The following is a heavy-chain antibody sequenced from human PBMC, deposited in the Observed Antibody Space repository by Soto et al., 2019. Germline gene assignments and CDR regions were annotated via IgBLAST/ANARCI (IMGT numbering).Heavy chain of an antibody. Sequence: ASETLSLTCTVSGGSISSYYWSWIRQPPGKGLEWIGYIYYSGSTNYNPSLKSRVTISVDTSKNQFSLKLSSVTAADTAVYYCARDSVAMVRGVIRGNWFDPWGQGTLVTVS. CDR2: IYYSGST. V-gene: IGHV4-59*01. CDR3: ARDSVAMVRGVIRGNWFDP. J-gene: IGHJ5*02. D-gene: IGHD3-10*01. CDR1: GGSISSYY.